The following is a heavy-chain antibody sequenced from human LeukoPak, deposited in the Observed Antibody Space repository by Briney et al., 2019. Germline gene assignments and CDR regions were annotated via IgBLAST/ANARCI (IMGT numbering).Heavy chain of an antibody. V-gene: IGHV3-53*01. Sequence: GGSLRLSCAASGFTVSSNYMSWVRQAPGKGLEWVSVIYSGGSTYYADSVKGRFTISRDNSKNTLYLQMNSLRAEDTAVYYCAKVVSEGYSSGWLVDYWGQGTLVTVSS. CDR1: GFTVSSNY. J-gene: IGHJ4*02. CDR3: AKVVSEGYSSGWLVDY. D-gene: IGHD6-19*01. CDR2: IYSGGST.